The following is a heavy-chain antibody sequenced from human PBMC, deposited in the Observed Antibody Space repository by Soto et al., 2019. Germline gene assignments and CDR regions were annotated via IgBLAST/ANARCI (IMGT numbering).Heavy chain of an antibody. CDR2: ISSSGTYI. D-gene: IGHD3-3*01. V-gene: IGHV3-21*01. CDR3: ARGWTIFAVAPGH. CDR1: GFTFGSYT. Sequence: GGSLRLSCAASGFTFGSYTMNWVRQAPGKGLEWVSSISSSGTYIYYADSVKGRFTISRDNAKKLLFLQMNSLRAEDTALYYCARGWTIFAVAPGHWGHGTLVTVSS. J-gene: IGHJ4*01.